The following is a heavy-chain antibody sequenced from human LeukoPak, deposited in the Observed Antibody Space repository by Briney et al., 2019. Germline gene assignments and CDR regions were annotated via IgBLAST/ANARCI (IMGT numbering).Heavy chain of an antibody. CDR3: ASHYYDFRSGYYRHFDY. V-gene: IGHV4-39*01. CDR2: IYYSGST. J-gene: IGHJ4*02. D-gene: IGHD3-3*01. Sequence: SETLSLTCTVSGGSISSYYWGWIRQPPGKGLEWIGSIYYSGSTYYNPSLKSRVTISVDTSKSQFSLKLNSVTAADTAVYYCASHYYDFRSGYYRHFDYWGQGTLVTVSS. CDR1: GGSISSYY.